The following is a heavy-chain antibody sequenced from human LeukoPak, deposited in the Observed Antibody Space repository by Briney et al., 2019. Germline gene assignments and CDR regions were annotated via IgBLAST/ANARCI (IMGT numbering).Heavy chain of an antibody. CDR2: IIPIFGTA. CDR1: GYTFTSYG. J-gene: IGHJ4*02. Sequence: SVKVSCKASGYTFTSYGISWVRQAPGQGLEWMGGIIPIFGTANYAQKFQGRITITTDESTSTAYMELSSLRSEDTAVYYCARGGYCSSTSCVYPDYWGQGTLVTVSS. CDR3: ARGGYCSSTSCVYPDY. D-gene: IGHD2-2*01. V-gene: IGHV1-69*05.